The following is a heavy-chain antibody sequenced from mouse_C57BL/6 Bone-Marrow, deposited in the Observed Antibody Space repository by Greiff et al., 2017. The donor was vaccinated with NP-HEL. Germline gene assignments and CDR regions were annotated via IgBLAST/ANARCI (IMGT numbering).Heavy chain of an antibody. V-gene: IGHV1-19*01. Sequence: VQLQESGPELVRPGASVKMSCKASGYTFTDYYMNWVKQSHGKSLEWIGVINPYNGGTSYNQKFKGKATLTVDKSSSTAYMELNSLTSEDSAVYYCARNEIYYGSSFAYWGQGTLVTVSA. D-gene: IGHD1-1*01. CDR3: ARNEIYYGSSFAY. CDR2: INPYNGGT. J-gene: IGHJ3*01. CDR1: GYTFTDYY.